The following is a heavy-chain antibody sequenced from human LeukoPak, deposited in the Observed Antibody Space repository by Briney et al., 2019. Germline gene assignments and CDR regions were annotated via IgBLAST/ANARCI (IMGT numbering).Heavy chain of an antibody. Sequence: SETLSLTCTVSGGSIGSYYWSWIRQPPGKGLEWIGYIYYSGSTNYNPSLKSRVTISVDTSKNQFSLKLSSVTAADTAVYYCARGSTYCGGDCYSFEAPPEFDIWGQGTMVTVSS. CDR2: IYYSGST. CDR3: ARGSTYCGGDCYSFEAPPEFDI. D-gene: IGHD2-21*02. CDR1: GGSIGSYY. V-gene: IGHV4-59*01. J-gene: IGHJ3*02.